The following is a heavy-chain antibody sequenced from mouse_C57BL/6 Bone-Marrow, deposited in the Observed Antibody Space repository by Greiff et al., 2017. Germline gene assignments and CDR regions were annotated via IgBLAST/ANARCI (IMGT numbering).Heavy chain of an antibody. Sequence: QVQLQQSGAELARPGASVKLSCKASGYTFTSYGISWVKQRTGQGLEWIGEIYPRSGNTYYNEKFKGKATLTADKSSSTAYMELRSLTSEDSAVYFCARRNGGSPLYFDVWGTGTTVTVSS. V-gene: IGHV1-81*01. J-gene: IGHJ1*03. CDR2: IYPRSGNT. CDR3: ARRNGGSPLYFDV. D-gene: IGHD1-1*02. CDR1: GYTFTSYG.